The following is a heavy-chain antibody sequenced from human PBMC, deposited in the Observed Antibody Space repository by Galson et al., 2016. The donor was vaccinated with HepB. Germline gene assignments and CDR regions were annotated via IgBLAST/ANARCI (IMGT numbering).Heavy chain of an antibody. D-gene: IGHD4-11*01. CDR3: ARTMGRGNYATDY. CDR2: ISGSAITT. Sequence: SLRLSCAASGFTFGSYAMYWVRQAPGKGLEWVSSISGSAITTYYADSVKGRFTISRDSSTNTLYLHMNSLRAEDTAIYYCARTMGRGNYATDYWGQGTPVTVSS. V-gene: IGHV3-23*01. J-gene: IGHJ4*02. CDR1: GFTFGSYA.